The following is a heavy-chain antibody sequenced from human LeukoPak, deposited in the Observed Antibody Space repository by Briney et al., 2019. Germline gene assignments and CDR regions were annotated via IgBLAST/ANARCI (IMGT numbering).Heavy chain of an antibody. J-gene: IGHJ4*02. D-gene: IGHD2-2*01. CDR2: IKDDASRI. V-gene: IGHV3-74*01. CDR3: AIAVCTSNNCYALIEY. CDR1: GFTFSSYW. Sequence: PGGSLRLSCAASGFTFSSYWMHWVRQAPGKGLVWVSPIKDDASRIDYADCVKGRFIISRDNAKNTLYLQMNSLRDEDTAVYYCAIAVCTSNNCYALIEYWGQGTLVTVSS.